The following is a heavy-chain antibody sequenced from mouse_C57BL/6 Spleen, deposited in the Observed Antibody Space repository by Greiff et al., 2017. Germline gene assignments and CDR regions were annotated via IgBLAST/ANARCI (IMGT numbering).Heavy chain of an antibody. D-gene: IGHD2-4*01. CDR2: IDPSDSYT. Sequence: VQLQQPGAELVKPGASVKLSCKASGYTFTSYWMQWVKQRPGQGLEWIGEIDPSDSYTNYNQKFKGKATLTVDTSSSTAYMQLSSLTSEDSAVYYCARNDYDEALFDYWCQGTTLTVSS. J-gene: IGHJ2*01. V-gene: IGHV1-50*01. CDR3: ARNDYDEALFDY. CDR1: GYTFTSYW.